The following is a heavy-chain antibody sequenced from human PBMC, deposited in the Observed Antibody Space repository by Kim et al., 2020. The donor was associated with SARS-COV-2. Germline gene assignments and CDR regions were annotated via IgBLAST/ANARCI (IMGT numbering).Heavy chain of an antibody. CDR1: GYTFTSYY. D-gene: IGHD3-10*01. Sequence: ASVKVSCKASGYTFTSYYMHWVRQAPGQGLEWMGIINPSGGSTSYAQKFQGRVTMTRDTSTSTVYMELSSLRSEDTAVYYCVRVRITMVRGVNDAFDIWGQGTMVTVSS. CDR3: VRVRITMVRGVNDAFDI. CDR2: INPSGGST. V-gene: IGHV1-46*01. J-gene: IGHJ3*02.